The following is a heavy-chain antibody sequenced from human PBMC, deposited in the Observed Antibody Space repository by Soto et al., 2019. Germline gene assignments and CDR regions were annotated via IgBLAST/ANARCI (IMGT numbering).Heavy chain of an antibody. V-gene: IGHV3-23*01. CDR2: VDVGGGST. J-gene: IGHJ3*02. Sequence: EVQLLESGGGLVQPGGSLSLSCEASGFTFSTHAMIWVRQAPGKGLNWVSTVDVGGGSTYYTDSVKGRFTVSRDNSKNTVYLQLNTLRAEDTAIYFCARDSGPAGGGACDIWGQGTMVTVSS. CDR1: GFTFSTHA. D-gene: IGHD6-25*01. CDR3: ARDSGPAGGGACDI.